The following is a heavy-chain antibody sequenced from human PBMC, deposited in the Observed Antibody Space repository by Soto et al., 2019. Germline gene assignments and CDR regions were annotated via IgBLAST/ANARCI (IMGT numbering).Heavy chain of an antibody. V-gene: IGHV3-48*03. CDR2: IHPSGQPI. J-gene: IGHJ3*01. D-gene: IGHD1-26*01. CDR1: GFTFSSSE. Sequence: EVQLVESGGGLVQPGGSLRLSCAVSGFTFSSSEMYWVRQAPGKGLEWISYIHPSGQPIFYADSVKRRFTISRDNANNSLFLQMNSLRAEDTAVYYCARRASRWGQGTMVTVSS. CDR3: ARRASR.